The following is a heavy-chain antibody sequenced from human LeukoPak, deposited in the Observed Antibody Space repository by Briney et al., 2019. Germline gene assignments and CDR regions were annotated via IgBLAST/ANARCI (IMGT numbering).Heavy chain of an antibody. D-gene: IGHD3-10*01. V-gene: IGHV4-59*08. CDR2: IYYSGST. CDR1: GGSISSYY. CDR3: ARLGIRSFWRVIDY. Sequence: SETLSLTCTVSGGSISSYYWSWIRQPPGKGLEWIGYIYYSGSTNYNPSLKSRFTISVDPSKTQSSLKLSSVTAADPAVYYCARLGIRSFWRVIDYWGPGTLVTVSS. J-gene: IGHJ4*02.